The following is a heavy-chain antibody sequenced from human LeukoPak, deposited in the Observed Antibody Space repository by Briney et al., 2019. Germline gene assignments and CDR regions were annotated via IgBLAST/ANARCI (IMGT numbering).Heavy chain of an antibody. J-gene: IGHJ4*02. CDR1: GYSFTSYW. V-gene: IGHV5-51*01. D-gene: IGHD4-17*01. CDR2: IYPGDSDT. Sequence: GESLKISCKGSGYSFTSYWIGWVRQMPGKGLEWMGMIYPGDSDTRYSPSFQGQVTISADKSISTAYLQWSSLKASDTAMYYCARHPMTTVTRRSRYFDYWGQGTLVTVSS. CDR3: ARHPMTTVTRRSRYFDY.